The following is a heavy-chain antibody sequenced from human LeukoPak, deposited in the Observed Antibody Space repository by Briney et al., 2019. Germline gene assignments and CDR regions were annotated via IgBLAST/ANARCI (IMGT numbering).Heavy chain of an antibody. CDR3: ARGGAAMAYY. D-gene: IGHD5-18*01. J-gene: IGHJ4*02. Sequence: GGSLRLSCAAAGVNFSSYLMHSVRQAPGKGLVWVSRINSDVSSTSHADSMKGRFTISTDNAKNTLYLQMNSLRVEDTAVYYCARGGAAMAYYWGKGTLVTVSS. CDR2: INSDVSST. V-gene: IGHV3-74*01. CDR1: GVNFSSYL.